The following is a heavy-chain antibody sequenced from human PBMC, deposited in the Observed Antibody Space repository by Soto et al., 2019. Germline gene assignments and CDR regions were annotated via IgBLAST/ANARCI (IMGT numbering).Heavy chain of an antibody. D-gene: IGHD2-2*01. CDR2: ISAYNGNT. J-gene: IGHJ6*02. V-gene: IGHV1-18*01. CDR1: GYTFTNYG. CDR3: ARVGDCSSTSCRYYYYYGMDV. Sequence: QVQLVQSGAEVKKPGASVKVSCKASGYTFTNYGISWVRQAPGQGLEWMGWISAYNGNTNYAQKLQGRVTMTTDTSTXXAXMGXRSLRSDDTAVYYCARVGDCSSTSCRYYYYYGMDVWGQGTTVTVS.